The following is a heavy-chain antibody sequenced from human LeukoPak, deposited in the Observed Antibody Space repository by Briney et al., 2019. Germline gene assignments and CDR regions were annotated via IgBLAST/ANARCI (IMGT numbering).Heavy chain of an antibody. J-gene: IGHJ4*02. CDR2: ISSSSSNI. CDR3: ARPPAKVGWFGESYFDY. V-gene: IGHV3-21*01. D-gene: IGHD3-10*01. CDR1: GFTFSSYS. Sequence: PGGSLRLSWAASGFTFSSYSMSWVRQAPGKGLEWVSSISSSSSNIYYADSVKGRFTISRDNAKNSLYLQMNSLRAEDTAVYYCARPPAKVGWFGESYFDYWGQGTLVTVSS.